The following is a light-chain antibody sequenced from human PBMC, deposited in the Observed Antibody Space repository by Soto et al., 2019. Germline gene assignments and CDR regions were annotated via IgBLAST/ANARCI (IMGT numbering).Light chain of an antibody. CDR3: QQYSSCPLT. V-gene: IGKV3-15*01. CDR1: QSVIHSC. J-gene: IGKJ4*01. Sequence: ENVMTQSPGTLSVSPGERATLSCRASQSVIHSCLAWYQQKPGQAHRLLIYGVSTRATGIPARFSGSGSGKEFTLTISSLPSEDFASYYCQQYSSCPLTFGGGTKVEIK. CDR2: GVS.